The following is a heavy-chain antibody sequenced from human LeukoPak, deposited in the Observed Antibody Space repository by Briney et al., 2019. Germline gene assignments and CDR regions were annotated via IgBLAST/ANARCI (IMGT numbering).Heavy chain of an antibody. V-gene: IGHV4-4*07. Sequence: SETLSLTCTVSGGSISSYYWSWIRQPAGKGVEGIGRIYTSGSTNYNPSLKSRVTRSVDTSKLQFSLKLISLTAADTAVYYCARDGSKRDYYYMDVWGKGTTVTVSS. CDR1: GGSISSYY. J-gene: IGHJ6*03. CDR3: ARDGSKRDYYYMDV. CDR2: IYTSGST.